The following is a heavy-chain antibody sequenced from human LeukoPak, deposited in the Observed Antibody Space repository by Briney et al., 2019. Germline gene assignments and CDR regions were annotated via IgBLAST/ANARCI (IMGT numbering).Heavy chain of an antibody. CDR3: AREGTIAVAGDYFDY. CDR2: ISGSGGST. D-gene: IGHD6-19*01. CDR1: GFTFSSYG. Sequence: GGSLRLSCAASGFTFSSYGMSWVRQAPGKGLEWVSAISGSGGSTYYADSVKGRITISRDNSKNTLYLQMNSLRAEDTAVYYCAREGTIAVAGDYFDYWGQGTLVTVSS. J-gene: IGHJ4*02. V-gene: IGHV3-23*01.